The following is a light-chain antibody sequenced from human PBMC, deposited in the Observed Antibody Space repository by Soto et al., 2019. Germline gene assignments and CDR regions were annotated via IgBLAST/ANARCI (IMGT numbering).Light chain of an antibody. CDR2: GNS. J-gene: IGLJ1*01. Sequence: QSVLTQPPSVSGAPGQRVTISCTGSSSNIGAGYDVHWYQQLPGTAPKLLIYGNSNRPSGVPDRFSGSKSGTSASLAITGLQDEDEVEYYCKSYDSSLSACYVLRTGTKVTVL. V-gene: IGLV1-40*01. CDR3: KSYDSSLSACYV. CDR1: SSNIGAGYD.